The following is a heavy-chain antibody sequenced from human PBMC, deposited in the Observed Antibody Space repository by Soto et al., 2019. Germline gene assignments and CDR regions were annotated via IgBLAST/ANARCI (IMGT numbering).Heavy chain of an antibody. D-gene: IGHD2-15*01. CDR3: ASGRYCSGGSCYSPDV. V-gene: IGHV1-69*13. CDR1: GGTFSSYA. J-gene: IGHJ6*02. CDR2: IIPIFGTA. Sequence: ASVKVSCKASGGTFSSYAISWVRQAPGQGLEWMGGIIPIFGTANYAQKFQGRVTITADESTSTAYMELSSLRSEDTAVYYCASGRYCSGGSCYSPDVWGQGTTVTVSS.